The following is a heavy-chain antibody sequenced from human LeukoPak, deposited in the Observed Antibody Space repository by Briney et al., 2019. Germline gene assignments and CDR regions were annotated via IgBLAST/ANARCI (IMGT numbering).Heavy chain of an antibody. CDR2: MNPNSGNK. D-gene: IGHD6-19*01. Sequence: GASVNVSCKASGYTFTSCDINWVRQATGQGLEWMGWMNPNSGNKGYGQSFQGRITMTRDISIGTAYMELSNLTSEDTAIYYCTRGSSGRRDNWGQGTLVTVSA. V-gene: IGHV1-8*01. J-gene: IGHJ4*02. CDR1: GYTFTSCD. CDR3: TRGSSGRRDN.